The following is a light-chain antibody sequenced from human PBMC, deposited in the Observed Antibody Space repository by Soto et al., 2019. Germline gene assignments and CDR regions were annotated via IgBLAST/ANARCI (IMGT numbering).Light chain of an antibody. Sequence: SYELTQPPSVSVAPGQTARITCGGNNIESKSVHWYQQRPGQAPVLVLYDDGNRPSGIPERLSGSNSGSTATLTISSVEASDEADYFCQVWDISSDQSLFGPGTKVTVL. CDR3: QVWDISSDQSL. J-gene: IGLJ1*01. CDR2: DDG. CDR1: NIESKS. V-gene: IGLV3-21*02.